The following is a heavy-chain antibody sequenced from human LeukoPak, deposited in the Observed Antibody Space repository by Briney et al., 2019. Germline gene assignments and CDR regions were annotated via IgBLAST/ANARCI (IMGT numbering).Heavy chain of an antibody. V-gene: IGHV4-30-2*01. J-gene: IGHJ3*02. CDR1: GGSISSGGYS. D-gene: IGHD3-16*02. CDR2: IYHSGST. CDR3: ATRNDYVWGSYPGVFDI. Sequence: PSQTLSLTCAVSGGSISSGGYSWSWIRQPPGKGLEWIGYIYHSGSTYYNPSLKSRVTISVDRSKNQFSLKLSSVTAADTAVYYCATRNDYVWGSYPGVFDIWGQGTMVTVSS.